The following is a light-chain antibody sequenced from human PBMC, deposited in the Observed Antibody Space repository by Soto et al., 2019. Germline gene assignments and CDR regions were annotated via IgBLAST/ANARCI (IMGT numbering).Light chain of an antibody. Sequence: QCPLTQAACVSGSPGQSITISCSGTMSHIGAYDLVSWYQQHPGRAPKLIIYEVSHRFSGLSYRFSGSKSGNTASLTSSGLQAEDEGDYYCTSFAPGRIYVFGSGTKVTVL. CDR1: MSHIGAYDL. J-gene: IGLJ1*01. CDR2: EVS. CDR3: TSFAPGRIYV. V-gene: IGLV2-14*03.